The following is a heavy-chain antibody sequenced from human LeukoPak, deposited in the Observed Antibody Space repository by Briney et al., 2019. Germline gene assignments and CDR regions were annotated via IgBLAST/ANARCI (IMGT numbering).Heavy chain of an antibody. Sequence: PGGSLRLSCAASGFTFRSYWMHWVRQAPGKGLVWVSRINSDGSSTSYADSVKGRFTISRDNAKNTLYLQMNSLRAEDTAVYYCAVAGTFDYFDYWGQGTLVTVSS. CDR3: AVAGTFDYFDY. CDR2: INSDGSST. CDR1: GFTFRSYW. V-gene: IGHV3-74*01. D-gene: IGHD6-19*01. J-gene: IGHJ4*02.